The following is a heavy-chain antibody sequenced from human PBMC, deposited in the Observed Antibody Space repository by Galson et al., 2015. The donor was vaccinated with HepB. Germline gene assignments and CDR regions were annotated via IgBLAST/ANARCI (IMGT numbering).Heavy chain of an antibody. Sequence: SLRLSCAASGFTFSSYGMHWVRQAPGKGLEWVAVIWYDGSNKYYADSVKGRFTISRDNSKNTLYLQMNSLRAEDTAVYYCAREIVPWTHVDRGVEGGMDVWGQGTTVTVSS. CDR1: GFTFSSYG. D-gene: IGHD3-10*01. CDR3: AREIVPWTHVDRGVEGGMDV. J-gene: IGHJ6*02. CDR2: IWYDGSNK. V-gene: IGHV3-33*01.